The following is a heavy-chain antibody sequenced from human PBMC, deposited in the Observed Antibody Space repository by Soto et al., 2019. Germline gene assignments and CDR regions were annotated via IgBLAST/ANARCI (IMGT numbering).Heavy chain of an antibody. D-gene: IGHD2-2*01. V-gene: IGHV4-34*01. CDR2: INHSGST. CDR1: GGSFSGYY. J-gene: IGHJ5*02. CDR3: ARGRIVVVPSGWFDP. Sequence: SETLSLTCAVYGGSFSGYYWSWIRQPPGKGLEWIGEINHSGSTNYNPSLKSRVTISVDTSKNQFSLKLSSVTAADTAVYYCARGRIVVVPSGWFDPWGQGTLVTVSS.